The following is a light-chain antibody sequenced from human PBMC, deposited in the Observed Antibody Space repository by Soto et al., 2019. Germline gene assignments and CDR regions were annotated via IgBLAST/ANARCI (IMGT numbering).Light chain of an antibody. V-gene: IGLV1-40*01. CDR1: SSNIGAGYD. Sequence: QSVLTQPPSVSGAPGQRVTISCTGSSSNIGAGYDVHWYQQLPGTAPKLLIYGNSNRPSGVPDRFSGSKSGTSASLAITGLQADDEADDICQSYDSSLSALFGGGTKVT. CDR2: GNS. CDR3: QSYDSSLSAL. J-gene: IGLJ3*02.